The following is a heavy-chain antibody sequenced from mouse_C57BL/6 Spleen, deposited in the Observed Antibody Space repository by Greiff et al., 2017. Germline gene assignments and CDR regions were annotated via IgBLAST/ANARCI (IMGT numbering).Heavy chain of an antibody. D-gene: IGHD3-1*01. CDR2: INPNNGGT. CDR3: ARGSRYYFDY. Sequence: VQLKESGPELVKPGASVKMSCKASGYTFTDYNMHWVKQSHGKSLEWIGYINPNNGGTSYNQKFKGKATLTVNKSSSTAYMELRSLTSEDSAVYYCARGSRYYFDYWGQGTTLTVSS. J-gene: IGHJ2*01. V-gene: IGHV1-22*01. CDR1: GYTFTDYN.